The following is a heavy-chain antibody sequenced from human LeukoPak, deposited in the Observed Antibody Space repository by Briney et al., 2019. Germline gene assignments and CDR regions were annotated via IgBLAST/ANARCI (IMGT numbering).Heavy chain of an antibody. CDR3: ARAAIGFDP. J-gene: IGHJ5*02. CDR2: MNPNSGNT. CDR1: GYTFTSYD. Sequence: AXVKVSCKASGYTFTSYDINWVRQAPGQGLEWMGWMNPNSGNTVYAQKFQGRVTITRNTSISTAYMELSSLRSEDTAVYYCARAAIGFDPWGQGTLVTVSS. V-gene: IGHV1-8*03. D-gene: IGHD2-21*01.